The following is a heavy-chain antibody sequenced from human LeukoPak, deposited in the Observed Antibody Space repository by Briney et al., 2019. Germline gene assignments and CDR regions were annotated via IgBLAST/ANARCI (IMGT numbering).Heavy chain of an antibody. CDR2: INYSGST. J-gene: IGHJ2*01. CDR1: GGSISIYY. Sequence: PSETLSLTCTVSGGSISIYYWSWIRQPPGKGLEWIGYINYSGSTNYNPSLKSRVTISVDTSKNQFSLKLNSVTAADTAVYYCARRVYCSGGSCYSAVWYFDLWGRGTLVTVSS. V-gene: IGHV4-59*08. D-gene: IGHD2-15*01. CDR3: ARRVYCSGGSCYSAVWYFDL.